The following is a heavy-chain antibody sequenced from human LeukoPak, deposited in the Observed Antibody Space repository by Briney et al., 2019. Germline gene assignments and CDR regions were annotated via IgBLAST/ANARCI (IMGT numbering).Heavy chain of an antibody. CDR2: ISGSGGST. D-gene: IGHD6-13*01. V-gene: IGHV3-23*01. CDR1: GFTFSSYA. Sequence: GGSLRLSCAASGFTFSSYAMSWVRQAPGKGLEWVSGISGSGGSTYYADSVKGRFTMSRDNSKNTLYLQMNSLRAEDTAIYYCAKSPGIAATDNFDFWGQGTLVTVSS. J-gene: IGHJ4*02. CDR3: AKSPGIAATDNFDF.